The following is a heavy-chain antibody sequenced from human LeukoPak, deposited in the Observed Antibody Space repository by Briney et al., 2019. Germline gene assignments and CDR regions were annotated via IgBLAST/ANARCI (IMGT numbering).Heavy chain of an antibody. CDR3: TRGLRWDLTISGTSTFDY. V-gene: IGHV4-39*01. J-gene: IGHJ4*02. CDR1: GVSIRSSSFY. Sequence: SETLSLTCTVSGVSIRSSSFYWGWIRQPPGKGLEWIGSIYYSGSTYYRPSLKSRVTMSVDTSKNQFSLRLSSVTAADTAVYYCTRGLRWDLTISGTSTFDYWGQGSLVTVSS. CDR2: IYYSGST. D-gene: IGHD1-26*01.